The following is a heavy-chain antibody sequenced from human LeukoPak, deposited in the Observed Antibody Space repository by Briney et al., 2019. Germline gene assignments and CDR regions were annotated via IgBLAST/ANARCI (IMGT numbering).Heavy chain of an antibody. CDR2: IYWDDDK. J-gene: IGHJ4*02. CDR1: GFSLSTSGVG. V-gene: IGHV2-5*02. D-gene: IGHD3-3*01. CDR3: AHGRGDYDFWSGYYTYYFDY. Sequence: SGPTLVKPTQTLTLTCTFSGFSLSTSGVGVGWIRQPPGKALEWLALIYWDDDKRYSPSLKSRLTITKDTSKNQVVLTMTNMDPVDTATYYCAHGRGDYDFWSGYYTYYFDYWGQGTLVTVSS.